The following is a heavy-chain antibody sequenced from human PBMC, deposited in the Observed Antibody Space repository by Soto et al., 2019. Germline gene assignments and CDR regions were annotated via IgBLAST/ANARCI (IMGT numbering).Heavy chain of an antibody. Sequence: KPGGSLRLSCAASGFTFSAYTMIWVRQTPGKGLEWVSCISSSSSYIYYADSVKGQFTISRDNAENSLYLQMNSLRGEDTAVYYCARDRYSGNSCYVPDYWGHGSLVTVSS. D-gene: IGHD1-26*01. CDR3: ARDRYSGNSCYVPDY. V-gene: IGHV3-21*01. J-gene: IGHJ4*01. CDR1: GFTFSAYT. CDR2: ISSSSSYI.